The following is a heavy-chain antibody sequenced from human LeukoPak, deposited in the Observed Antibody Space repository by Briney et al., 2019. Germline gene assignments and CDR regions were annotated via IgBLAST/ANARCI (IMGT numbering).Heavy chain of an antibody. CDR1: GGSISNYY. J-gene: IGHJ5*02. D-gene: IGHD6-19*01. CDR3: ARDRSSGWYYNWFDP. V-gene: IGHV4-59*01. CDR2: IYYSGST. Sequence: SETLSLTCTVSGGSISNYYWSWIRQPPGKGLEWIGYIYYSGSTNYNPSLKSRVTISVDTSKNQFSLKLSSVTAADTAVYYCARDRSSGWYYNWFDPWGQGTLVTVSS.